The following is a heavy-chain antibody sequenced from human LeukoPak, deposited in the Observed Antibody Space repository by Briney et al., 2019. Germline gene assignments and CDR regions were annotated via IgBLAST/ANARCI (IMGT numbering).Heavy chain of an antibody. CDR1: GYTFTSYG. V-gene: IGHV1-69*06. CDR3: ARARRMYCSSTSCYDRAYYYYYYMDV. CDR2: IIPIFGTA. J-gene: IGHJ6*03. D-gene: IGHD2-2*01. Sequence: GASVKVSCKASGYTFTSYGISWVRQAPGQGLKWMGGIIPIFGTANYAQKFQGRVTITADKSTSTAYMELSSLRSEDTAVYYCARARRMYCSSTSCYDRAYYYYYYMDVWGKGTTVTVSS.